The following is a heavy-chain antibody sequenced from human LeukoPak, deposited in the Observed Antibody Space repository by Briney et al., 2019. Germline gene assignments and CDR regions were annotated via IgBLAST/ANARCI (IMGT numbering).Heavy chain of an antibody. CDR1: GGSISSSSYY. CDR3: ARQEQDWYFDL. Sequence: SETLSLTCTVSGGSISSSSYYWGWIRQPPGKGLEWIGSIYYSGSTYYNPSLKSRVTISVDTSKNQFSLKLSSVTGADTAVYYCARQEQDWYFDLWGRGTLVTVSS. D-gene: IGHD1-26*01. V-gene: IGHV4-39*01. J-gene: IGHJ2*01. CDR2: IYYSGST.